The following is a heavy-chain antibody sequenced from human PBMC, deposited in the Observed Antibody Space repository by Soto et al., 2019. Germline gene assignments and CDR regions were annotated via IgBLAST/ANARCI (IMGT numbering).Heavy chain of an antibody. CDR2: ISATSTYK. CDR3: ARDKRVYTGYDSYYGMDV. J-gene: IGHJ6*02. CDR1: GFTFSTYC. D-gene: IGHD5-12*01. V-gene: IGHV3-21*01. Sequence: GGSLRLSCAASGFTFSTYCMNWVRQAPGKGLEWVSSISATSTYKYYVDSVKGRFSISRDNAKNSLYLQINSLRAEDTAVYYCARDKRVYTGYDSYYGMDVWGQGTTVTVSS.